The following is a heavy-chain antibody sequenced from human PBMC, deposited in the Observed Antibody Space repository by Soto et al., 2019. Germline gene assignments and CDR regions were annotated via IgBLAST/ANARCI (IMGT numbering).Heavy chain of an antibody. Sequence: PGGSLRLSCAASGFTFSSYGMHWVRQAPGKGLEWVAVISYDGSNKYYADSVKGRFTISRDNSKNTLYLQMNSLRAEDTAVYYCAKGAPYCGGGSCGVAFDMWGKGKMAT. CDR3: AKGAPYCGGGSCGVAFDM. CDR1: GFTFSSYG. D-gene: IGHD2-15*01. V-gene: IGHV3-30*18. CDR2: ISYDGSNK. J-gene: IGHJ3*02.